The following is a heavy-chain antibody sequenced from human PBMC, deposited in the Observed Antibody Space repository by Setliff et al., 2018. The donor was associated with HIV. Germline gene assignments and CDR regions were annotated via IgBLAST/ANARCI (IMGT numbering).Heavy chain of an antibody. CDR3: ARGLLEMATTPPPLGY. D-gene: IGHD5-12*01. CDR1: GYTFTSYA. CDR2: INPNSGNT. J-gene: IGHJ4*02. V-gene: IGHV1-3*01. Sequence: ASVKVSCKASGYTFTSYAMHWVRQAPGQRLEWMGWINPNSGNTSYAQKFQGRVTMTRDTSTSTVYMELSSLRSEDTAVYYCARGLLEMATTPPPLGYWGQGTLVTVSS.